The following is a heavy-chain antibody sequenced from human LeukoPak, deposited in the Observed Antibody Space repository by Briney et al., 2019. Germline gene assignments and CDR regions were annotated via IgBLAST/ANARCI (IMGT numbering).Heavy chain of an antibody. CDR2: ISAYNGNT. V-gene: IGHV1-18*01. D-gene: IGHD6-13*01. CDR1: GYTFTSYG. CDR3: ARGIRGSSSWSEIDY. J-gene: IGHJ4*02. Sequence: ASVKVSCKASGYTFTSYGISWVRQAPGQGLEWMGWISAYNGNTNYAQKLQGRVTMTTDTSTSTAYMELRSLRSDDTAVYYCARGIRGSSSWSEIDYWGQGTLVTVSS.